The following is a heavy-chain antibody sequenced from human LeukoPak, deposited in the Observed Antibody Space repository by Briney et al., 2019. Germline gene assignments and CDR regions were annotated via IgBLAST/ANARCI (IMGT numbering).Heavy chain of an antibody. CDR2: INHSGST. V-gene: IGHV4-34*01. CDR1: GGSFSGYY. Sequence: SETLSLTCAVYGGSFSGYYWSWIRQPPGKGLEWIGEINHSGSTNYNPSLKSRVTISVDTSKNQFSLKLRSVTAANTAVSYCARGSPTWQGDAFDIWGQGRMVTVSS. CDR3: ARGSPTWQGDAFDI. J-gene: IGHJ3*02.